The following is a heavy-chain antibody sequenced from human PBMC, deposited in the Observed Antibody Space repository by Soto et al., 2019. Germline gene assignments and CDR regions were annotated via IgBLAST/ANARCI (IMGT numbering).Heavy chain of an antibody. CDR2: IYSGGST. Sequence: GGSLRLSCAASGFTVSSNYMSWVRQAPGKGLEWVSVIYSGGSTYYADSVKGRFTISRDNSKNTRYLQMNSLRAEDTAVYYCAGEYSSSSIYYYYMDVWGKGTTVTVSS. J-gene: IGHJ6*03. CDR1: GFTVSSNY. CDR3: AGEYSSSSIYYYYMDV. V-gene: IGHV3-66*01. D-gene: IGHD6-6*01.